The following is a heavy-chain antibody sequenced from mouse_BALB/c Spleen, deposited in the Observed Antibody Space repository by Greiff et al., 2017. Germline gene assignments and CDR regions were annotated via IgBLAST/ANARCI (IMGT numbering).Heavy chain of an antibody. CDR2: IYPGSGST. J-gene: IGHJ4*01. Sequence: LQQPGSELVRPGASVKLSCKASGYTFTSYWMHWVKQRPGQGLEWIGNIYPGSGSTNYDEKFKSKATLTVDTSSSTAYMQLSSLTSEDSAVYDCTSTGDYAHYAMDYWGQGTSVTVSS. D-gene: IGHD2-13*01. V-gene: IGHV1S22*01. CDR3: TSTGDYAHYAMDY. CDR1: GYTFTSYW.